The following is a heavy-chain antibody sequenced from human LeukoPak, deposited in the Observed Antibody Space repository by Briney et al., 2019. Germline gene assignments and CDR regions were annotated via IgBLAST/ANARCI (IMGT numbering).Heavy chain of an antibody. D-gene: IGHD2-15*01. J-gene: IGHJ5*02. CDR2: NNGDGSTT. CDR1: GFSLSGYW. V-gene: IGHV3-74*01. Sequence: GGSLRLSCVASGFSLSGYWMYWVRQAPGKGLMYISRNNGDGSTTNYADVVKGRFTMTRDNVKNTLYLQMNSLRVEDTAVYYCARDPRNVGLAPWGQGTLVTVSS. CDR3: ARDPRNVGLAP.